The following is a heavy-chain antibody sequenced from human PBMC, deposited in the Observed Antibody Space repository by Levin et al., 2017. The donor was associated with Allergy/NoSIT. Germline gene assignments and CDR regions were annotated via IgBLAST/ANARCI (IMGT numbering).Heavy chain of an antibody. CDR1: GASISSSSHY. Sequence: KSSETLSLTCTAPGASISSSSHYWGWIRQPPGKGLEWIGSMYESENKYYNPSLKSRVTMSLDTSKKKFSLKVTSVTAADTAVYYCARPRMGTNVVDYWGQGILVTVSS. V-gene: IGHV4-39*07. J-gene: IGHJ4*02. CDR3: ARPRMGTNVVDY. D-gene: IGHD1-1*01. CDR2: MYESENK.